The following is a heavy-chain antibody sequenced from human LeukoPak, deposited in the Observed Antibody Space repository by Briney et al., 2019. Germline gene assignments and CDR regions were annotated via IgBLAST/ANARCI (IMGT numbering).Heavy chain of an antibody. V-gene: IGHV7-4-1*02. CDR3: ARVLDY. Sequence: ASVKVSCKASGYTFTNYAINWVRQAPGQGLEWMGRINTNTGNPMYAQGFTGRFVFSLDTSVSTAYLQISSLQAEDTAIYYCARVLDYWGQGTLVIVSS. J-gene: IGHJ4*02. CDR1: GYTFTNYA. CDR2: INTNTGNP.